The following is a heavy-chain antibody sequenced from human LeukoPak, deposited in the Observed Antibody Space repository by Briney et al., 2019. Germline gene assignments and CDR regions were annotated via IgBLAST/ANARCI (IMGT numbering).Heavy chain of an antibody. CDR2: ISSRSDYI. D-gene: IGHD1-14*01. Sequence: KPGGSLRLSCTASGFTFSSDSMSWVRPAPGRGLEWVSSISSRSDYIYYADSVKGRFTISRDNAKNSLFLQMNSLRAEDTAVYYCARGSTTEIGWNYWGQGTLVTVSS. CDR3: ARGSTTEIGWNY. CDR1: GFTFSSDS. J-gene: IGHJ4*02. V-gene: IGHV3-21*01.